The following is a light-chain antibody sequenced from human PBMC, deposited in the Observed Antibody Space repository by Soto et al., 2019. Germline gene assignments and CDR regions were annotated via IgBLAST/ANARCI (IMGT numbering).Light chain of an antibody. CDR2: EVS. V-gene: IGLV2-14*01. CDR1: RTDVGGYNF. Sequence: QSALTQPASVSGSPGQSITISCTGTRTDVGGYNFVSWYQQHPGKAPKLIICEVSNRPSGVSNRFSGSKSDNTASLTISGLQAEDEADYYCCSYVSSKTYVFGTGTKVTVL. J-gene: IGLJ1*01. CDR3: CSYVSSKTYV.